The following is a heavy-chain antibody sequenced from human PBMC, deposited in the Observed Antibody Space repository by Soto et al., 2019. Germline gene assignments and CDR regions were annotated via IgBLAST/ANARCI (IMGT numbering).Heavy chain of an antibody. V-gene: IGHV5-51*01. D-gene: IGHD3-3*01. J-gene: IGHJ3*02. CDR1: GYSFTSYW. Sequence: EVQLVQSGAEVKKPGESLKISCKGSGYSFTSYWIGWVRQMPGKGLEGMGIIYPGDSDTRYSPSFQGQVTISADKSISTAYLQWSSLKASDTAMYYCASPGITIFGVAADQDLYDAFDIWGQGTMVTVSS. CDR3: ASPGITIFGVAADQDLYDAFDI. CDR2: IYPGDSDT.